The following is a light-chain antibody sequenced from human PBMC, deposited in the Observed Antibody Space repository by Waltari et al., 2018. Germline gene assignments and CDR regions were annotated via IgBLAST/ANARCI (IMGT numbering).Light chain of an antibody. V-gene: IGKV2-28*01. CDR2: LGS. CDR3: MQSLQAVWT. CDR1: HSLLHSNERNY. J-gene: IGKJ1*01. Sequence: IEVTQSPLSLPFTPGEPASTSSRTGHSLLHSNERNYLDWYRQKPRQSPQLLIYLGSNRAAGVPDRFSGSGSGTDFTLKISIVEAEDVEVYYCMQSLQAVWTFGQGTKVEIK.